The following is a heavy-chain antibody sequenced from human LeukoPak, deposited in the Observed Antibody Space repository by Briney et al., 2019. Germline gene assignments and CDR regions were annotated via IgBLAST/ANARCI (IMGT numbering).Heavy chain of an antibody. CDR2: ISAYNGNT. CDR3: ARDSNGEGSWGSYYNTPGFDY. J-gene: IGHJ4*02. Sequence: GASVKVSCKASGYTFTSYGISWVRQAPGQGLEWMGWISAYNGNTNYAQKLQGRVTMTTDTSTSTAYMELRSLRSDDTAVYYCARDSNGEGSWGSYYNTPGFDYWGQGTLVTVSS. CDR1: GYTFTSYG. V-gene: IGHV1-18*01. D-gene: IGHD3-10*01.